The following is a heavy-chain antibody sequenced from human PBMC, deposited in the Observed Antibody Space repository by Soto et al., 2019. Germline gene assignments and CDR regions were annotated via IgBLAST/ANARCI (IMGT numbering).Heavy chain of an antibody. D-gene: IGHD2-2*01. Sequence: PGGSLRLSCAASGFTVSSNYMSWVRQAPGKGLEWVSVIYSGGSTYYADSVKGRFTISRHNSKNTLYLQMSSLRAEDTAVYYCARDRAFCSSTSCYDAGAFDIWGQGTMVTVSS. CDR2: IYSGGST. CDR3: ARDRAFCSSTSCYDAGAFDI. CDR1: GFTVSSNY. J-gene: IGHJ3*02. V-gene: IGHV3-53*04.